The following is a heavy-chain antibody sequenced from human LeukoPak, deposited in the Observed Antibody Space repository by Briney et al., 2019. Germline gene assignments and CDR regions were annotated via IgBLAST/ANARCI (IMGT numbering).Heavy chain of an antibody. Sequence: GASVKVSCKASGYTFTSYYMHWVRQAPGQGLEWMGWINPNSGGTNYAQKFQGRVTMTRDTSISTAYMELSRLRSDDTAVYYCAIPKGYCSSTSCLDPWGQGTLVTVSS. D-gene: IGHD2-2*01. J-gene: IGHJ5*02. CDR1: GYTFTSYY. V-gene: IGHV1-2*02. CDR3: AIPKGYCSSTSCLDP. CDR2: INPNSGGT.